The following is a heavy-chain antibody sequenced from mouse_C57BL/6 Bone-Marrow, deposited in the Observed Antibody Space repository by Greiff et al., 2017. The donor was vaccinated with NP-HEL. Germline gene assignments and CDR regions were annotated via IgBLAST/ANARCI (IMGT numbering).Heavy chain of an antibody. Sequence: VNVVESGPGLVQPSQSLSITCTVSGFSLTSYGVHWVRQPPGKGLEWLGVIWSGGSTDYNAAFISRLSISKDNSKSQVFCKMNSLQADDTAIYYCAKKGDGDVYWYFDVWGTGTTVTVSS. D-gene: IGHD3-3*01. J-gene: IGHJ1*03. V-gene: IGHV2-4*01. CDR1: GFSLTSYG. CDR3: AKKGDGDVYWYFDV. CDR2: IWSGGST.